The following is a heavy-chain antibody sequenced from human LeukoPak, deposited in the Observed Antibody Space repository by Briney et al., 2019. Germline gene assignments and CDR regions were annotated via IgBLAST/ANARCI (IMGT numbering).Heavy chain of an antibody. D-gene: IGHD6-19*01. CDR3: ARAPSPGQWLLLFDY. V-gene: IGHV1-69*13. J-gene: IGHJ4*02. Sequence: ASVKVSCKASGGTFSSYAISWVRQAPGQGLEWMGGIIPNFGTANYAQKFQGRVTITADESTSTAYMELSSLRSEDTAVYYCARAPSPGQWLLLFDYWGQGTLVTVSS. CDR2: IIPNFGTA. CDR1: GGTFSSYA.